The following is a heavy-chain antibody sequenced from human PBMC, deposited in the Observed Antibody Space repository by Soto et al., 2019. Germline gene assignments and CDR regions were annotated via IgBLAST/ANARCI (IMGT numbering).Heavy chain of an antibody. CDR2: ISWNSGSI. Sequence: EVQLVESGGGLVQPGRSLRLSCAASGFTFDDYAMHWVRQAPGKGLEWVSGISWNSGSIGYADSVKGRFTISRDNAKNSLYLQMNSLRAEDTALCYCAKDGDSAVAGSDHAFDYWGQGTLVTVSS. CDR3: AKDGDSAVAGSDHAFDY. J-gene: IGHJ4*02. V-gene: IGHV3-9*01. CDR1: GFTFDDYA. D-gene: IGHD6-19*01.